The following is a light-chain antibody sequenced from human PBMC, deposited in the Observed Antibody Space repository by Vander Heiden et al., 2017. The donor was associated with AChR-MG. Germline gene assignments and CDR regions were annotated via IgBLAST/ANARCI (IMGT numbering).Light chain of an antibody. Sequence: QSALTQPASVSGSPGQSITISCTGTSSDVGNYHYVSWYQQHPGKAPKTMIYNVSKRPSGVSNRFSGSKSGNTASLTISGLQAEDEADYYCSSYTSSSTLVVFGGGTKLTVL. CDR1: SSDVGNYHY. CDR2: NVS. J-gene: IGLJ2*01. CDR3: SSYTSSSTLVV. V-gene: IGLV2-14*01.